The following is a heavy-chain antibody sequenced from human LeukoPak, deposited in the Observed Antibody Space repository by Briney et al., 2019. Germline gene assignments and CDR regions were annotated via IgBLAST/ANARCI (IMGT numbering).Heavy chain of an antibody. CDR2: IDPSDSYS. V-gene: IGHV5-10-1*01. CDR1: GYSFTNHW. CDR3: ARLGGYDSDY. D-gene: IGHD5-12*01. Sequence: GESLKISCKGSGYSFTNHWISWVRQMPGKGLEWMGAIDPSDSYSKYSPSFQGHVTISADKSISTAYLQWSSLKASDTAMYYCARLGGYDSDYWGQGTLVTVSS. J-gene: IGHJ4*02.